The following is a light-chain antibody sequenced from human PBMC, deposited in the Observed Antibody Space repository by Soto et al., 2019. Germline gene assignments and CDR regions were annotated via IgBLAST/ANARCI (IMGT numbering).Light chain of an antibody. CDR3: SSYTTISTWV. CDR1: SSDVGTYDR. V-gene: IGLV2-14*01. J-gene: IGLJ3*02. Sequence: QSALTQPASVSGSPGQSITISCTGTSSDVGTYDRVAWYQQHPDKAPKVMIYDVSNRPSGVSNRFSGSKSGNTASLTISGLQAEDEADYYCSSYTTISTWVFGGGTKLTVL. CDR2: DVS.